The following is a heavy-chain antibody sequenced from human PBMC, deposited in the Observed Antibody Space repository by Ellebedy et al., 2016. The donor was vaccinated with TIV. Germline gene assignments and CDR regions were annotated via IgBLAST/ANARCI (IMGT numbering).Heavy chain of an antibody. Sequence: ASVKVSCXASGYTFTGYYMNWVRQAPGQGLEWMGWINPHSGGTNYAQKFQGRVTMTRDTSISTGHMELSRLTSDDTAVFYCARGFVWFSYAFDIWGQGTVVTVS. V-gene: IGHV1-2*02. CDR2: INPHSGGT. D-gene: IGHD2-21*01. J-gene: IGHJ3*02. CDR1: GYTFTGYY. CDR3: ARGFVWFSYAFDI.